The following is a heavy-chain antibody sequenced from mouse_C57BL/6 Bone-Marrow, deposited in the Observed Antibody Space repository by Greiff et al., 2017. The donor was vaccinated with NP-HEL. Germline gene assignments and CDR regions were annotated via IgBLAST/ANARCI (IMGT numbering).Heavy chain of an antibody. CDR2: ISNGGGSI. Sequence: EVQLVESGGGLVQPGGSLKLSCAASGFTFSDYYMYWVRQTPEKRLEWVAYISNGGGSIYYPDTVKGRFTISRDNAKNTLYLQMSRLKSEDTAMYYCARGDTSYWGQGTLVTVSA. V-gene: IGHV5-12*01. CDR3: ARGDTSY. D-gene: IGHD5-1-1*01. J-gene: IGHJ3*01. CDR1: GFTFSDYY.